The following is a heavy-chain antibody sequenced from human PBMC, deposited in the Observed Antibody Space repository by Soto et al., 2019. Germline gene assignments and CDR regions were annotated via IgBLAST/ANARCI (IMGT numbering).Heavy chain of an antibody. CDR2: ISYDGSNK. CDR3: AKECLY. CDR1: GFTFSSYG. J-gene: IGHJ4*02. V-gene: IGHV3-30*18. Sequence: QVQLVESGGGVVQPGRSLRLSCAASGFTFSSYGMHWVRQAPGKGLEWVAVISYDGSNKYYADSVKGRFTISRDNSKNTLYLQMNSLRAEDTAVYYCAKECLYWGQGTLVTVSS.